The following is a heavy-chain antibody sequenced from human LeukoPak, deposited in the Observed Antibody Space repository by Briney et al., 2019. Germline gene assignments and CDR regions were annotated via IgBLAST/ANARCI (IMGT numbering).Heavy chain of an antibody. CDR1: GYTFTGYY. J-gene: IGHJ6*03. CDR2: INPNSGGT. D-gene: IGHD6-19*01. V-gene: IGHV1-2*02. CDR3: ARVHSPIAVAGTYYYYYYMDV. Sequence: GASVKVSCKASGYTFTGYYMHWVRQAPGQGLEWMGWINPNSGGTNYAQKFQGRVTMTRDTSISTAYMELSRLRSDDTAVYYCARVHSPIAVAGTYYYYYYMDVWGKGTTVTVSS.